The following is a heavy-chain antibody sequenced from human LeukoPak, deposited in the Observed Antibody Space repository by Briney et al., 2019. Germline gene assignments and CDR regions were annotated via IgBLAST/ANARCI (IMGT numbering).Heavy chain of an antibody. CDR3: ATEVLGRKPGYVRGWYFDL. J-gene: IGHJ2*01. V-gene: IGHV4-59*01. Sequence: SETLSLTCTVSGGSISSYYWSWIRQPPGKGLEWIGYIYYSGSTNYNPSLKSRVTISVDTSKNQFSLKLSSVTSADTAVYYCATEVLGRKPGYVRGWYFDLWGRGTLVTVSS. CDR1: GGSISSYY. CDR2: IYYSGST. D-gene: IGHD2-15*01.